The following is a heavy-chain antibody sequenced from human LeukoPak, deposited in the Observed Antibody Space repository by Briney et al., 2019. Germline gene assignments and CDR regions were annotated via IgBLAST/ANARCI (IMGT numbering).Heavy chain of an antibody. CDR3: ARSRYNLDY. Sequence: GGSLRLSCAASGFTFSSYDMHWVRQAPGKGPEWVAIIRYDGSNENYAGSVKGRFTISRDNSKKTLYLQMNSLRAEDTAVYYCARSRYNLDYWGQGTLVTVSS. CDR2: IRYDGSNE. V-gene: IGHV3-33*01. CDR1: GFTFSSYD. D-gene: IGHD5-24*01. J-gene: IGHJ4*02.